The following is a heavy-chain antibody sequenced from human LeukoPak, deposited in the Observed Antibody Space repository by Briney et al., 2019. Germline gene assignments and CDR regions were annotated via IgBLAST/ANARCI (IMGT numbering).Heavy chain of an antibody. V-gene: IGHV1-8*01. J-gene: IGHJ5*02. CDR2: MNPKSGNS. CDR3: AIWEPAPNAFDP. CDR1: GNTLTTYD. Sequence: ASVKVSCKASGNTLTTYDFNWVRQASGQGLEWMGWMNPKSGNSGYAESFQGRISLDINRSTDTAYVELTSLRFEDTAVYYCAIWEPAPNAFDPWGQGTLVTVSS. D-gene: IGHD1-14*01.